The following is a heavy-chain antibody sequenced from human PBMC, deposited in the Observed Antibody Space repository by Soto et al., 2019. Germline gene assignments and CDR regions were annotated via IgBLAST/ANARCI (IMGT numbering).Heavy chain of an antibody. D-gene: IGHD3-22*01. J-gene: IGHJ4*01. Sequence: GGSLRLSCAASGFTFSSSWMHWVRQAPGRGLEWVANIKEDGSEKYYVDSVKGRFTISRDNAKNSLYLQMNSLRAEDTSVYYCARVNYYNNSGFFDYWGHGTLVTVS. V-gene: IGHV3-7*04. CDR3: ARVNYYNNSGFFDY. CDR2: IKEDGSEK. CDR1: GFTFSSSW.